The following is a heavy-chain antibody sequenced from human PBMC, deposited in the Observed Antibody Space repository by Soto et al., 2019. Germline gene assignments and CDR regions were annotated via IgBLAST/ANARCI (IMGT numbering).Heavy chain of an antibody. J-gene: IGHJ3*02. CDR3: ARKYGHALDI. D-gene: IGHD2-2*01. V-gene: IGHV4-59*01. CDR2: IYYSGST. Sequence: QVQLQESGPGLVKPSETQSLTCTVSGGSIRSYYWSWIRQTPGKGLEWIGYIYYSGSTNYNPSRHSRTTMSVDTSKNQSSLKGSSVTAADAAAYYCARKYGHALDIWGQGTMVTVSS. CDR1: GGSIRSYY.